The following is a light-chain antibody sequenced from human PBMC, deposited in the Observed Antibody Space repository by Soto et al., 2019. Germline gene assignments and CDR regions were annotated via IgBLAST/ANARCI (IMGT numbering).Light chain of an antibody. CDR3: QHYNNWPPIT. V-gene: IGKV3-15*01. CDR1: QSVSSN. CDR2: GAS. J-gene: IGKJ5*01. Sequence: EIVMTQSPATLSVSPGDRATLSCRASQSVSSNLAWYQQKPGQAPRLLIYGASSRATDIPARFSGSGSGTEFTLTISSLQSEDFAVYYCQHYNNWPPITFGQGIRLEIK.